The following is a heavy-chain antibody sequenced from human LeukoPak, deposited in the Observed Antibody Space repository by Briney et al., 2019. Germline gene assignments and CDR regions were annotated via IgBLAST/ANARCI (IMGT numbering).Heavy chain of an antibody. V-gene: IGHV3-53*01. D-gene: IGHD4-17*01. CDR3: ARRAGEYSHPYDY. CDR1: GFTFSRYA. J-gene: IGHJ4*02. Sequence: GGSLRLSCVTSGFTFSRYAMHWVRQAPGKGLEWVSFIYSGGNTHYSDSVKGLFTISRDNSKNTLYLQMNSLRAEDTAVYYCARRAGEYSHPYDYWGQGTLVTVSS. CDR2: IYSGGNT.